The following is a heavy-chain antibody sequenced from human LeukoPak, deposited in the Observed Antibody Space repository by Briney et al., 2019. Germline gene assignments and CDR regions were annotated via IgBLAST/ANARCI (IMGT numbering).Heavy chain of an antibody. CDR2: IYYSGST. V-gene: IGHV4-31*03. D-gene: IGHD5-18*01. CDR3: ASIQLWLMGFDY. J-gene: IGHJ4*02. Sequence: SETLSLTCTVSGGSISSGGYYWSWIRQHPGKGLEWIGYIYYSGSTYYNPSLKSRVTISVDTSKNQFSLKLSSVTAADTAVYYCASIQLWLMGFDYWGQGTLVTVSS. CDR1: GGSISSGGYY.